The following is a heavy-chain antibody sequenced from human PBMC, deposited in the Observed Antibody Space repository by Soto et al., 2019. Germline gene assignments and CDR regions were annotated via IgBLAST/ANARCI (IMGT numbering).Heavy chain of an antibody. J-gene: IGHJ4*02. V-gene: IGHV4-59*01. Sequence: SETLSLTCTVSGGSISSYFWSWIRQPPGKGLEWIGFIYYSGSTYYNPSLKSRVTMSVDTSKNQFSLKLSSVTAADTAVYYCARRYCSTTSCPYYFDYWGQGTLVTVSS. CDR2: IYYSGST. CDR1: GGSISSYF. CDR3: ARRYCSTTSCPYYFDY. D-gene: IGHD2-2*01.